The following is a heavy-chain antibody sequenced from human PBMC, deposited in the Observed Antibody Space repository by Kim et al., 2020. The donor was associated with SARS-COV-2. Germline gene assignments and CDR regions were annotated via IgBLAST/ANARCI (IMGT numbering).Heavy chain of an antibody. Sequence: SQTLSLTCTVSGASISSYFWSWIRQPPGKGLEWIGHIYYTGSTNYNPSLKSRVTISVDVSKNQFSLKLNSVTAADTAVYYFARRYCPVGSCYAYDYWGQG. V-gene: IGHV4-59*08. CDR3: ARRYCPVGSCYAYDY. CDR2: IYYTGST. D-gene: IGHD2-15*01. J-gene: IGHJ4*02. CDR1: GASISSYF.